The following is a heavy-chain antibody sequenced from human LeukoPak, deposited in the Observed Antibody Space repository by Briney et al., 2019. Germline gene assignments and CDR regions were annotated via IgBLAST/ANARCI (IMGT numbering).Heavy chain of an antibody. CDR3: ARSGPKYYYGSGSNYNWFDP. D-gene: IGHD3-10*01. CDR2: ISYSGST. CDR1: GGSISSSYYY. Sequence: SETLSLTCTVSGGSISSSYYYWGWIRQPPGKGLEWIGSISYSGSTYYNPSLKSRVTISVDTSKNQFSLKLSPVTAADTAVYYCARSGPKYYYGSGSNYNWFDPWGQGTLVTVSS. V-gene: IGHV4-39*07. J-gene: IGHJ5*02.